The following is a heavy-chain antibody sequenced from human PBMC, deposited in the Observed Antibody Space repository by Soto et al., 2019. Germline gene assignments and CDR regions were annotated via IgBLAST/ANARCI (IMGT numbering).Heavy chain of an antibody. V-gene: IGHV5-51*01. Sequence: LGESLKSSFKGSGYSLTSYWIGWVRQMPGKVLELMGIIYPGDSDTRDSPSFQGQVTISADKSISAAYLQWSSLKGSDTAIYYCARAGFYYYDSSRYYYIDYSGQATLFTVSS. J-gene: IGHJ4*02. CDR3: ARAGFYYYDSSRYYYIDY. CDR1: GYSLTSYW. CDR2: IYPGDSDT. D-gene: IGHD3-22*01.